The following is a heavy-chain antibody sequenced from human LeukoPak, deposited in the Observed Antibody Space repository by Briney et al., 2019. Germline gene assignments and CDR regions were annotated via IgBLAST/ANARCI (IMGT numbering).Heavy chain of an antibody. D-gene: IGHD2-2*01. CDR2: IRYDGSNK. CDR1: GFTFSSYG. J-gene: IGHJ5*02. Sequence: GGSLRLSCAASGFTFSSYGMHWVRQAPGKGLEWVAFIRYDGSNKYYADSVKGRFTISRDNAKNSLYLQMNSLRAEDTAVYYCARDPLGYCSSTSCYASWFDPWGQGTLVTVSS. V-gene: IGHV3-30*02. CDR3: ARDPLGYCSSTSCYASWFDP.